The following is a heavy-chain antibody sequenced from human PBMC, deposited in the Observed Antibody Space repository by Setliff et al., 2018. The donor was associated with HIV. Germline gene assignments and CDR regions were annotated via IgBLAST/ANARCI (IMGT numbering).Heavy chain of an antibody. D-gene: IGHD3-10*02. Sequence: ASVKVSCKTSGGSFXXHXIXXXRXXPGKGXXXVXXXIPIIXTTNYAQKFQGRVTITADKSANTTYMELRSLRSEDTAVYYCATMSRSXRNWGIFDYWGQGVLVXXSS. CDR1: GGSFXXHX. J-gene: IGHJ4*02. CDR2: XIPIIXTT. CDR3: ATMSRSXRNWGIFDY. V-gene: IGHV1-69*06.